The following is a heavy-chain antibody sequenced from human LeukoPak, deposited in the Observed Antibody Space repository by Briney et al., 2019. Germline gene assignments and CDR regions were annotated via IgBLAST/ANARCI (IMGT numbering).Heavy chain of an antibody. CDR3: ARGFSKQQLVRVGWFDP. D-gene: IGHD6-13*01. J-gene: IGHJ5*02. CDR2: ISGSGGST. V-gene: IGHV3-23*01. Sequence: GGSLRLSCAASEFTFSSYAMTWDRQAPGKGLEWVSAISGSGGSTYYADSVKGRFTISRDNSKNTLYLQMNSLRAEDTAVYYCARGFSKQQLVRVGWFDPWGQGTLVTVSS. CDR1: EFTFSSYA.